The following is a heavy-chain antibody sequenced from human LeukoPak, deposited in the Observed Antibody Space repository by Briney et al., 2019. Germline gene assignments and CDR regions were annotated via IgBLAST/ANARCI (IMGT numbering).Heavy chain of an antibody. V-gene: IGHV1-3*03. CDR1: GYTFTSYA. D-gene: IGHD6-13*01. CDR2: INAGNGNT. J-gene: IGHJ4*02. Sequence: ASVKVSCKASGYTFTSYAMHWVRQAPGQRLEWMGWINAGNGNTKYSQEFQGRVTITRDTSASTAYMELSSLRSGDMAVYYCARGTGYSSSWYWGNYYFDYWGQGTLVTVSS. CDR3: ARGTGYSSSWYWGNYYFDY.